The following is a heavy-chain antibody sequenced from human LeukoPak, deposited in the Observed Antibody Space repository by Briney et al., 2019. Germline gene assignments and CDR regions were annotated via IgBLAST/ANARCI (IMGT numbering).Heavy chain of an antibody. CDR1: GYTFTSYG. CDR3: ARSLKWETGTTGYNWFDP. J-gene: IGHJ5*02. CDR2: ISAYNGNT. D-gene: IGHD1-7*01. Sequence: ASVKVSCKASGYTFTSYGISWVRQAPGQGLEWMGWISAYNGNTNYAQKLQGRVTMTTDTSTSTAYMELRSLRSDDTAVYYCARSLKWETGTTGYNWFDPWGQGTLVTVSS. V-gene: IGHV1-18*01.